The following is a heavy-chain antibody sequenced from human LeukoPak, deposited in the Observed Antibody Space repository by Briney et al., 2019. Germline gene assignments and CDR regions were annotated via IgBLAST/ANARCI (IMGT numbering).Heavy chain of an antibody. V-gene: IGHV3-23*01. J-gene: IGHJ4*02. CDR1: GFTFSSYA. CDR3: ARVQSGCGSTSCYDAYSFDS. D-gene: IGHD2-2*01. Sequence: GGSLRLSCAASGFTFSSYAMSWVRQAPGKGLEWVSAISGSGGSTYYADSVKGRFTISRDNSKNTLYLQMISLRPDDTAVYYCARVQSGCGSTSCYDAYSFDSWGRETLVTVSS. CDR2: ISGSGGST.